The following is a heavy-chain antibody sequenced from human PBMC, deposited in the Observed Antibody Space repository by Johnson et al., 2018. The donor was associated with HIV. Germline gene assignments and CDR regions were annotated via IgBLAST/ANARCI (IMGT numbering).Heavy chain of an antibody. V-gene: IGHV3-30-3*01. D-gene: IGHD6-19*01. Sequence: VQLVESGGGVVQPGRSLRLSCAASGFTFTSYAMHWVRQAPGKGLEWVALISYDGSNKYYADSVKGRFTISRDNSKNTLYLQMNSLRAEDTALYYCAKDQWNVDIWGQRTMVTVSS. J-gene: IGHJ3*02. CDR3: AKDQWNVDI. CDR2: ISYDGSNK. CDR1: GFTFTSYA.